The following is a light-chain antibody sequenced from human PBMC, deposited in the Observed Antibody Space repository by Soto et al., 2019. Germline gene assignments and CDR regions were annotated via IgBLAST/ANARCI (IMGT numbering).Light chain of an antibody. CDR1: SSDVGGGHHY. V-gene: IGLV2-14*01. CDR2: EVS. Sequence: QSALTQPASVSGSPGQSITISCTGTSSDVGGGHHYVSWYQQHPGKAPKLMIYEVSNRPSGVSSRFSGSKSGNTASLTISVLQAEDEADYYCSSHSSTSAFYVFGTGTKVTVL. CDR3: SSHSSTSAFYV. J-gene: IGLJ1*01.